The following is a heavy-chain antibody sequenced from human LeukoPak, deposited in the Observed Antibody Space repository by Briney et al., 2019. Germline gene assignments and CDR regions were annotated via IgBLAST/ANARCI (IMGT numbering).Heavy chain of an antibody. Sequence: SETLSLTCTVSGGSISSYYWSWIRQPPGKGLEWIGYIYYSGSTNYSPSLKSRVTISVDTSKNQFSLKLSSVTAADTAVYYCARSDYGDYHDFDYWGQGTLVTVSS. D-gene: IGHD4-17*01. CDR3: ARSDYGDYHDFDY. CDR2: IYYSGST. CDR1: GGSISSYY. J-gene: IGHJ4*02. V-gene: IGHV4-59*01.